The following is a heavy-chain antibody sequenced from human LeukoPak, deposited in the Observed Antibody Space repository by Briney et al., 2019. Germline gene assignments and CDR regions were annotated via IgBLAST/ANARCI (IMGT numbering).Heavy chain of an antibody. CDR3: AGRATTERGYSYGLDY. CDR1: GFTFSSYT. J-gene: IGHJ4*02. V-gene: IGHV3-21*01. D-gene: IGHD5-18*01. CDR2: ISTSHSYI. Sequence: GGSLRLSCTASGFTFSSYTFNWVRQAPGKGLEWVSSISTSHSYIYYADSLKGRFTISRDNAKNSLYLQMNSLRAEDTAVYYCAGRATTERGYSYGLDYWGQGTLVTVSS.